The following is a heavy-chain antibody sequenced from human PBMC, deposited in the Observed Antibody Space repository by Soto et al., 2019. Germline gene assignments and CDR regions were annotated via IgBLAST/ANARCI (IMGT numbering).Heavy chain of an antibody. V-gene: IGHV3-73*01. CDR1: GFTFSGSA. CDR3: TSTGVSLNYYYYDGMDV. CDR2: IRSKANSYAR. J-gene: IGHJ6*02. Sequence: GGSLRLSCAASGFTFSGSAMHWVRQASGKGLEWVGRIRSKANSYARAYAASVKGRFTISRDDSKNTTYLQMNSLKTEDTAVYYCTSTGVSLNYYYYDGMDVWGQGTTVTVSS. D-gene: IGHD2-8*02.